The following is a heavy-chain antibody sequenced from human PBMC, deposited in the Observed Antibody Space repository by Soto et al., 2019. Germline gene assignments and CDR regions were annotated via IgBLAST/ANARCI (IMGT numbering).Heavy chain of an antibody. D-gene: IGHD3-10*01. CDR3: ARGPYYYGSGSYYFDY. CDR2: IIPIFGTA. Sequence: GASVKVSCKAPGGTFSSYAISWVRQAPGQGLEWMGGIIPIFGTANYAQKFQGRVTITADESTSTAYMELSSLRSEDTAVYYCARGPYYYGSGSYYFDYWGQGTLVTVSS. V-gene: IGHV1-69*13. CDR1: GGTFSSYA. J-gene: IGHJ4*02.